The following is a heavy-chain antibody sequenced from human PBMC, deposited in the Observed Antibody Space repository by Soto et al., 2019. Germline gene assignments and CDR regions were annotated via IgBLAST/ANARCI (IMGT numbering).Heavy chain of an antibody. V-gene: IGHV4-61*01. D-gene: IGHD5-12*01. Sequence: QVQLQESGPGLVKPSETLSLTCTVSGGSVSSGSYYWSWIRQPPGKGLEWIGYIYYSGSTNYNPSLKSRVTISVDTSKNQFSLKLSSVTAVDTAVYYCARGGYDDDYWGQGTLVTVSS. CDR2: IYYSGST. J-gene: IGHJ4*02. CDR1: GGSVSSGSYY. CDR3: ARGGYDDDY.